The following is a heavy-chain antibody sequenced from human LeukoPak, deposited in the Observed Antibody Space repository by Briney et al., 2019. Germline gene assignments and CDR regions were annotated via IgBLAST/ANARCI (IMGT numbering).Heavy chain of an antibody. J-gene: IGHJ4*02. CDR2: IYTSGST. D-gene: IGHD6-13*01. CDR1: GGSIRSSSYY. Sequence: SEPLSLTCTVSGGSIRSSSYYWGWIRQPAGKGLEWIGRIYTSGSTNYNPSLKSRVTMSVDTSKNQFSLKLSSVTAADTAVYYCARDGLSSWYEAFDYWGQGTLVTVSS. V-gene: IGHV4-61*02. CDR3: ARDGLSSWYEAFDY.